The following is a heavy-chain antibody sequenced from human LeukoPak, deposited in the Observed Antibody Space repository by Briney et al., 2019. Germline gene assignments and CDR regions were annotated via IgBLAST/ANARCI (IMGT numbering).Heavy chain of an antibody. V-gene: IGHV3-11*01. CDR2: ISSAARTT. D-gene: IGHD3-22*01. Sequence: GGSLRLSCAVSGFTFSDYSMTWIRQAPGKGLEWVSYISSAARTTYYADSVKGRFTISRDNAKNSLYLQMNSLRPEDTAVYYCARDDSSRDDSGGYHYWGQGVLVTVSS. CDR3: ARDDSSRDDSGGYHY. CDR1: GFTFSDYS. J-gene: IGHJ4*02.